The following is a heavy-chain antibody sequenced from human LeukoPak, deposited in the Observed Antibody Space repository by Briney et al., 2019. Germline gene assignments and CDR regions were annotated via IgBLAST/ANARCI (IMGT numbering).Heavy chain of an antibody. CDR1: GYSFTSYG. V-gene: IGHV1-18*04. D-gene: IGHD6-19*01. CDR3: VRDWVAVAGTCGD. Sequence: ASLKVSCKVSGYSFTSYGISWGRHAPGQGLGWMGWISAYNGNTNYAQKPQSSVTTTTGTTTSTAYMELRVLKSDDTAVYYFVRDWVAVAGTCGDWGQGTLVTVSS. CDR2: ISAYNGNT. J-gene: IGHJ4*02.